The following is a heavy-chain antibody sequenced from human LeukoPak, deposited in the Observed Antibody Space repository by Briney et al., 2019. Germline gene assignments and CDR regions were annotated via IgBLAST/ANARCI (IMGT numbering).Heavy chain of an antibody. CDR2: ISGSGGST. D-gene: IGHD3-3*01. Sequence: GGSLRLSCAASGFTFSSYNMNWVRQAPGQGLEWVSAISGSGGSTYYADSVKGRFTISRDNSKNTLYLQMNSLRAEDTAVYYCAKDVEIFGVVPFDYWGQGTLVTVSS. CDR3: AKDVEIFGVVPFDY. V-gene: IGHV3-23*01. CDR1: GFTFSSYN. J-gene: IGHJ4*02.